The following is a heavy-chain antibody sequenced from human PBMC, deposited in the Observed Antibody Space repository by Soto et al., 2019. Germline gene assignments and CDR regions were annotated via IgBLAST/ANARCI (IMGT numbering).Heavy chain of an antibody. J-gene: IGHJ6*03. CDR1: GGSISSYY. D-gene: IGHD6-6*01. CDR2: IYYSGST. V-gene: IGHV4-59*01. CDR3: ARGSSSSYYYYMDV. Sequence: SETLSLTCTVSGGSISSYYWSWIRQPPGKGLEWIGYIYYSGSTNYNPSLKSRVTISVDTSKNQFSLKLSSVTAADTAVYYCARGSSSSYYYYMDVWGKGTTVTVSS.